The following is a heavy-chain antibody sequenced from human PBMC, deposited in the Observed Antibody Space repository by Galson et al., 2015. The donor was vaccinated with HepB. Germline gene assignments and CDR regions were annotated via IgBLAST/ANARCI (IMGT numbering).Heavy chain of an antibody. D-gene: IGHD3-3*01. J-gene: IGHJ3*01. CDR3: ARLLLRRGYDSGDAFDF. V-gene: IGHV2-70*11. CDR1: GFSLSASTMC. CDR2: IDWDDDK. Sequence: PALVKPTQTLTLTCTFSGFSLSASTMCVSWIRQPPGKAPEWLGRIDWDDDKYYNTSLKTRLTISKDTSKNEVVLRMTNMDPVDTATYFCARLLLRRGYDSGDAFDFWGQGSMVIVSS.